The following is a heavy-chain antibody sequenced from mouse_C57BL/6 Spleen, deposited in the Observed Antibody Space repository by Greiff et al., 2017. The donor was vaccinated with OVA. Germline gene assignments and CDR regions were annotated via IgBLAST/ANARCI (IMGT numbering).Heavy chain of an antibody. V-gene: IGHV1-9*01. CDR3: ASHYYGYTSN. J-gene: IGHJ3*01. CDR2: ILPGSGST. D-gene: IGHD2-2*01. CDR1: GYTFTGYW. Sequence: QVQLQQSGAELMKPGASVKLSCKATGYTFTGYWIEWVKQRPGHGLEWIGEILPGSGSTNYNEKFKGKATFTADTSSNTAYMQLSCLTTEDSASDSCASHYYGYTSNWGQGTLVTVSA.